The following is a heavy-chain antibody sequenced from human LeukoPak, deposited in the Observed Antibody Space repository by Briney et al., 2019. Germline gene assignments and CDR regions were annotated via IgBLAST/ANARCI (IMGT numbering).Heavy chain of an antibody. Sequence: GGSLRLSCAASGFTLSCYCMHWVRQAPGKGLEWVAVISYDGSNKYYADSVKGRFTISRDNSKNTLYLQMNSLRAEDTAVYYCAKDNDEDTAMAGFTYWGQGTLVTVSS. D-gene: IGHD5-18*01. V-gene: IGHV3-30*18. CDR3: AKDNDEDTAMAGFTY. CDR1: GFTLSCYC. J-gene: IGHJ4*02. CDR2: ISYDGSNK.